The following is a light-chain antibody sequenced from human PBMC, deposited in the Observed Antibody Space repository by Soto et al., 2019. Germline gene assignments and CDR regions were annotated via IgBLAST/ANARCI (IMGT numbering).Light chain of an antibody. J-gene: IGKJ3*01. Sequence: DIQMTQSPSTLSASVGDRVTLTCRASRSITNWLAWFQQKPGKAPKLLIYDASNLESGVPSRFSGSGSGTEFTLSISSLQPDDFGTYYCQQYITDPFTFGPGTIVDLK. CDR3: QQYITDPFT. CDR1: RSITNW. CDR2: DAS. V-gene: IGKV1-5*01.